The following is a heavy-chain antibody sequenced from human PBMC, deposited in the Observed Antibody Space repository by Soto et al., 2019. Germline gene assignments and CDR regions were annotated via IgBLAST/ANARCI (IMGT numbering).Heavy chain of an antibody. Sequence: PTLSCAASRFTFDDDAIHYVRQAPGKGVEWVTGISWNSGAIGYADSVKGRFTISRDNAKNSLYLQMSSLRTEDTALYYCARDVWSRASGPPDSWGQGT. D-gene: IGHD3-10*01. CDR2: ISWNSGAI. CDR1: RFTFDDDA. CDR3: ARDVWSRASGPPDS. J-gene: IGHJ4*02. V-gene: IGHV3-9*01.